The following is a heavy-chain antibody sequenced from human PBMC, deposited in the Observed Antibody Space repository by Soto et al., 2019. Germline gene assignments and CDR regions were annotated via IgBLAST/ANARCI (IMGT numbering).Heavy chain of an antibody. Sequence: EVQLVQSGGGLVQPGGSLRLSCAASGFAFSSYWLHWVRQAPGKGLMIVSRINGDGTNTAYATSVKGRFTISRDNAKNMVYLQMDSLKAEDTAVYYCARDGGYGTPFDYWCQGALVTVSS. CDR1: GFAFSSYW. J-gene: IGHJ4*02. CDR3: ARDGGYGTPFDY. CDR2: INGDGTNT. D-gene: IGHD5-12*01. V-gene: IGHV3-74*01.